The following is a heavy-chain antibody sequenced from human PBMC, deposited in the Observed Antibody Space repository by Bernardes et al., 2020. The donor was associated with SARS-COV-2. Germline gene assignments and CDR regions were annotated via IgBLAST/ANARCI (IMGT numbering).Heavy chain of an antibody. Sequence: GGSLRLSCATSGFTFRSYGIHWVRQAPGKGLEWVAVIWYDGSNKYYADSVKGRFTISRDNSKNTLYLQMNSLRAEDTAVYYCARDPFGGALDYWGQGTLVTVSS. CDR1: GFTFRSYG. CDR3: ARDPFGGALDY. CDR2: IWYDGSNK. V-gene: IGHV3-33*01. J-gene: IGHJ4*02. D-gene: IGHD3-16*01.